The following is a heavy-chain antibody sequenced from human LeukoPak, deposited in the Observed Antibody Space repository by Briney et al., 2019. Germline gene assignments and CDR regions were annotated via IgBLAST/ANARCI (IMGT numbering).Heavy chain of an antibody. CDR1: GYTFTGYY. D-gene: IGHD3-22*01. Sequence: ASVKVSCKASGYTFTGYYMHWVRQAPGQGLEWIGWINPNSGGTNYAQKFQGRVTMTRDTSISTAYMELSRLRSDDTAVYYCARDSIGYDSSGYYSPIYWGQGTLVTVSS. CDR3: ARDSIGYDSSGYYSPIY. V-gene: IGHV1-2*02. CDR2: INPNSGGT. J-gene: IGHJ4*02.